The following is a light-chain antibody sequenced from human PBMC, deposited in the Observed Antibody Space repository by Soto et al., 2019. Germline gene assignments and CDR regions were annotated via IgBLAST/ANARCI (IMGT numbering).Light chain of an antibody. Sequence: IVMTQAPFSQPVTLGETASISCRSSQSLLQSNGYNYLAWYVQKPGQSPNLLTYLGSNRASVGPDRFRGTGSGTDFTLKISSVEADDVGVYYCMQDLQSPHTFGQGTKLHIK. CDR1: QSLLQSNGYNY. CDR2: LGS. CDR3: MQDLQSPHT. J-gene: IGKJ2*01. V-gene: IGKV2-28*01.